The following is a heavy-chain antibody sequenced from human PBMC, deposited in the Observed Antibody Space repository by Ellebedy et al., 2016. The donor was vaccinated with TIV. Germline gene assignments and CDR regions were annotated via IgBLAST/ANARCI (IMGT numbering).Heavy chain of an antibody. D-gene: IGHD6-6*01. CDR2: IEPGGGPT. CDR3: AREDLLSSSSSDHYGMDV. V-gene: IGHV1-46*01. Sequence: AASVKVSCKASGYTFTNYYMPWVRQAPGQGLGGMGIIEPGGGPTIYAQKFQGRVTMTRDTSTITVYMELSSLRSEDTAVYYCAREDLLSSSSSDHYGMDVWGQGTTVTVSS. J-gene: IGHJ6*02. CDR1: GYTFTNYY.